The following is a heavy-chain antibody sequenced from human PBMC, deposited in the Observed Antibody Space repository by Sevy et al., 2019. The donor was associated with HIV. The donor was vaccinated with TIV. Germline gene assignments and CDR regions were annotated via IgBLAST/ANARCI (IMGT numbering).Heavy chain of an antibody. Sequence: GGSLRLSCAVSGFTFRSYWMSWVRQAPGKGLEWVAHIKVDGSEKYHVDSVKGRFTISRDNAKNSLFLQMNSLGVEDTAVYYCARDCSSTSCLWGLDVWGQGTAVTVS. D-gene: IGHD2-2*01. CDR2: IKVDGSEK. CDR3: ARDCSSTSCLWGLDV. CDR1: GFTFRSYW. J-gene: IGHJ6*02. V-gene: IGHV3-7*03.